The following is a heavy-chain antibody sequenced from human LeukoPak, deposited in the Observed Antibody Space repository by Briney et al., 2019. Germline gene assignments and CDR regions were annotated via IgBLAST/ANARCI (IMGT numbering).Heavy chain of an antibody. V-gene: IGHV3-53*01. CDR2: IHSGGST. CDR1: GFTVSSNY. J-gene: IGHJ4*02. D-gene: IGHD1-26*01. CDR3: ARDTPGSYVFDY. Sequence: GGSLRLSCAASGFTVSSNYMSWVRQAPGKGLEWVSAIHSGGSTFYTDSVKGRFTISRDNSKNTVYLQMNSLRAEDTAVYYCARDTPGSYVFDYWGQGTLVTVSS.